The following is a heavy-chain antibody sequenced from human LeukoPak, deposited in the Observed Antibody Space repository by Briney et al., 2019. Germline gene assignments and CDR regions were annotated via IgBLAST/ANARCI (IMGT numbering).Heavy chain of an antibody. V-gene: IGHV4-59*01. J-gene: IGHJ4*02. CDR1: GGSISRNY. D-gene: IGHD6-13*01. CDR3: ARGSSSSHHPALS. Sequence: SETLSLTCTVSGGSISRNYWSWIRQTPGKGLEWIGYIHSIGTTNYNPSLESRLTISIDTSKNQFSLKLSSVTAADTAVYFCARGSSSSHHPALSWGQGTLVTVSS. CDR2: IHSIGTT.